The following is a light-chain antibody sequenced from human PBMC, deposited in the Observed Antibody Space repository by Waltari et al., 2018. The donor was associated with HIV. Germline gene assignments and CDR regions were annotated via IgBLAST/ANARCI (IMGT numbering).Light chain of an antibody. Sequence: EIVLTQSPATLSLSPGERDTLSCRASQSVSSNLVWSQQKPGQAPRLLIYDASNRATGIPAMFSGSGSGTDFTLTISSLEPEDFAVYYCQQRSNWPPVYSFGQGTKLEIK. V-gene: IGKV3-11*01. J-gene: IGKJ2*03. CDR1: QSVSSN. CDR3: QQRSNWPPVYS. CDR2: DAS.